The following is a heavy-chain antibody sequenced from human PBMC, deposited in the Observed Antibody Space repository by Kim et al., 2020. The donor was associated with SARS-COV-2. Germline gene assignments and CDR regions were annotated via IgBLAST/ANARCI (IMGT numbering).Heavy chain of an antibody. J-gene: IGHJ6*02. D-gene: IGHD2-2*01. V-gene: IGHV4-30-2*04. CDR3: ASVVPAAPKHYYYYGMDV. Sequence: SRVTISVDTSKNQFSLKLSSVTAADTAVYYCASVVPAAPKHYYYYGMDVWGQGTTVTVSS.